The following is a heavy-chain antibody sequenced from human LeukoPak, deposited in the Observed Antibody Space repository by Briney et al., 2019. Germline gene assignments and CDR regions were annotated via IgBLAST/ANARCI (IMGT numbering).Heavy chain of an antibody. CDR1: GFTFSSYG. CDR2: IWYDGSSK. J-gene: IGHJ3*02. CDR3: ARRHFDAFDI. V-gene: IGHV3-33*01. Sequence: GGSLRLSCAAYGFTFSSYGMQWVRRAPGKGLEWVAVIWYDGSSKYYADSVKGRFTISRDNSKNTLYLQMDSLTAEDTAVYYCARRHFDAFDIWGQGTVVTVSS.